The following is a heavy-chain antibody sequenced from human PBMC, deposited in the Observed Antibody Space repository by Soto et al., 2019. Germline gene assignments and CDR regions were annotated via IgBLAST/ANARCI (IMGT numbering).Heavy chain of an antibody. CDR3: ARDRITTPGEAFEL. CDR2: IIPIPDIT. CDR1: GGTFSTYI. Sequence: QVQLVQSGAEVRKPGSSVKVSCKAPGGTFSTYIISWVRQAPGQGLEWMGRIIPIPDITNYAQKFQGRVTVTADRSTRTAYMELTSLKSEETAVYYCARDRITTPGEAFELWGQGTMVTVS. J-gene: IGHJ3*01. V-gene: IGHV1-69*08. D-gene: IGHD3-16*01.